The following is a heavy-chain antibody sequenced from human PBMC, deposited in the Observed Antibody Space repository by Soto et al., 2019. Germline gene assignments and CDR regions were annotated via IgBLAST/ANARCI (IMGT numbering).Heavy chain of an antibody. Sequence: QVQLVQSGAEVKKPGASVKVSCKASGYTFTGYYMHWVRQAPGQGLEWMGWITPNSGGTNYAQKFQGRVTMTRDTSISTAYRELSRVRSDDTAVYYCATEIAVAGTSINWFDPWGQGTLVTVSS. CDR3: ATEIAVAGTSINWFDP. CDR2: ITPNSGGT. CDR1: GYTFTGYY. D-gene: IGHD6-19*01. V-gene: IGHV1-2*02. J-gene: IGHJ5*02.